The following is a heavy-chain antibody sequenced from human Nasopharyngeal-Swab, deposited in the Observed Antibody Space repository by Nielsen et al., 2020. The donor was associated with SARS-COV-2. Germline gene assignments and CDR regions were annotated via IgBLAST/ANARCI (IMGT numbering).Heavy chain of an antibody. D-gene: IGHD2-2*01. J-gene: IGHJ4*02. CDR3: ASETLRYCSSTSCQDY. Sequence: VRQAPGKGLEWVSYISSSSSTIYYADSVKGRFTISRDNAKNSLYPQMNSLRAEDTAVYYCASETLRYCSSTSCQDYWGQGTLVTVSS. CDR2: ISSSSSTI. V-gene: IGHV3-48*04.